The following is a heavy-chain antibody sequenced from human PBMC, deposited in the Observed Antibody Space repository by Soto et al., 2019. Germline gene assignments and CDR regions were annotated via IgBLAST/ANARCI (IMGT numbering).Heavy chain of an antibody. V-gene: IGHV3-15*07. CDR3: TTGWPLVGAILRFDY. J-gene: IGHJ4*02. CDR1: GFTFSNAW. D-gene: IGHD1-26*01. Sequence: PGGSLRLSCAASGFTFSNAWMNWARQAPGKGLEWVGRIKSKTDGGTTDYAAPVKGRFTISRDDSKNTLYLQMNSLKTEDTAVYYCTTGWPLVGAILRFDYWGQGTLVTVSS. CDR2: IKSKTDGGTT.